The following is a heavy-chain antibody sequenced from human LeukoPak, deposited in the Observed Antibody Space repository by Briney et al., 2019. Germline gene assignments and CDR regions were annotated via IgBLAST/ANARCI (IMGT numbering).Heavy chain of an antibody. CDR1: GGTFSSYA. CDR2: IIPIFGTA. D-gene: IGHD6-6*01. Sequence: ASVKVSCKASGGTFSSYAISWVRQAPGQGLEWMGGIIPIFGTANYAQKFQGRVTITADESTSTAYMELSSLRSEDTAVYYCARTYSSSVPPIDYWGQGTLVTVSS. V-gene: IGHV1-69*13. J-gene: IGHJ4*02. CDR3: ARTYSSSVPPIDY.